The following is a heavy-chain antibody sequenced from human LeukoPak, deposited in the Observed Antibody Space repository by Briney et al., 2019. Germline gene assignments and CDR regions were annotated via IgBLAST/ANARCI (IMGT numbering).Heavy chain of an antibody. V-gene: IGHV3-23*01. D-gene: IGHD1-26*01. J-gene: IGHJ4*02. CDR1: GFTFSSYS. Sequence: GGSLRLSCAASGFTFSSYSMSWVRQAPGKGPEWVSTISSGGGSTYYADSVKGRFTISRDNSKNTLYLQVNSLRAEDTAVYYCAKGGKWDVTPFDYWGQGTLVTVSS. CDR3: AKGGKWDVTPFDY. CDR2: ISSGGGST.